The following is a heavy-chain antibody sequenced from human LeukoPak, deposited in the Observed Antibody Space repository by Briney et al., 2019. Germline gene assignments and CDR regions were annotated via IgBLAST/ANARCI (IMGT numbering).Heavy chain of an antibody. CDR2: IYYSGST. J-gene: IGHJ5*02. CDR1: GGSISSSSYS. Sequence: SETLSLTCAVSGGSISSSSYSWGWFRQPPGKGLEWIGSIYYSGSTYYNPSLKSRVTISVDTSKNQFSLKLSSVTAVDTAVYFCSRAVAGSVGWFDPWGQGTLVTVSS. D-gene: IGHD6-19*01. V-gene: IGHV4-39*07. CDR3: SRAVAGSVGWFDP.